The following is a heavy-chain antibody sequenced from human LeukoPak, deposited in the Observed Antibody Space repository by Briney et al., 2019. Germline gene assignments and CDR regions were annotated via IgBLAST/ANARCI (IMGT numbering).Heavy chain of an antibody. Sequence: GGSLRLSCVASGFAFSSTTMGWVRQAPGRGLEWVSSITAIDGRTYYADSVRGRFTISRDNSKNTVYLQLNSLRAGDTAIYYCTKDRRGPAAGTWYFDSWGQGTLVTVSS. CDR3: TKDRRGPAAGTWYFDS. D-gene: IGHD6-13*01. J-gene: IGHJ4*02. CDR2: ITAIDGRT. V-gene: IGHV3-23*01. CDR1: GFAFSSTT.